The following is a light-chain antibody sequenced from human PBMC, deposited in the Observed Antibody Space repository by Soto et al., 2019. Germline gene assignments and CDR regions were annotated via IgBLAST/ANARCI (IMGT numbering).Light chain of an antibody. J-gene: IGKJ1*01. CDR2: RAS. CDR1: QSISTN. Sequence: EIVLTQSPATLSVSPGERATLSCRASQSISTNLAWFLQKPGQAPKLLISRASTRATGIPARFSGSGSGTEFTLTISSLQSEDFAVYYCQQSYNCPWTFGQGTKVEVK. CDR3: QQSYNCPWT. V-gene: IGKV3-15*01.